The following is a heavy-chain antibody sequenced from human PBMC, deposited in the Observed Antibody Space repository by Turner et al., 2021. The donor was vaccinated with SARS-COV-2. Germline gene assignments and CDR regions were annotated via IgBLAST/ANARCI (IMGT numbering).Heavy chain of an antibody. J-gene: IGHJ4*02. CDR3: ATDDILTGYYTSFDY. V-gene: IGHV1-24*01. D-gene: IGHD3-9*01. CDR2: FDPEDGET. CDR1: GYTLTELS. Sequence: QVQLVQYGAEVKKPGASVKVSCKVSGYTLTELSMHWVRQAPGKGLEWMGGFDPEDGETISAQKFQGRVTMTGDTSTDTAYMELSSLRSEDTAVYYCATDDILTGYYTSFDYWGQGTLVTVSS.